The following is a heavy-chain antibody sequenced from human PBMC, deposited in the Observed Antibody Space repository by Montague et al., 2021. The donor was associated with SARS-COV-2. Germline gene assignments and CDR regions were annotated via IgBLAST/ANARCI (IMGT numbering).Heavy chain of an antibody. V-gene: IGHV4-59*05. D-gene: IGHD2-15*01. J-gene: IGHJ4*02. CDR3: ARDQGVYCSGGSCYNFDY. CDR1: GGSISSYY. Sequence: SETLSLTCTVSGGSISSYYWSWIRQPPGKGLEWIGCIYYGGSTYYNPSLKSRVTISVDTSMNHFSLKLSSVTAADTAVYYCARDQGVYCSGGSCYNFDYWGQGTLVTVSS. CDR2: IYYGGST.